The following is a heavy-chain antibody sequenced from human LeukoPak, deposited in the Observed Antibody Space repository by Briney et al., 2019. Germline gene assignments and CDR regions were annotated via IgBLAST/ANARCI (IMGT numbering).Heavy chain of an antibody. CDR3: ARASLQLRYFDWLLHYYFDY. CDR2: ISHSGST. V-gene: IGHV4-34*01. Sequence: SETLSLTCTVSGGSISSYYWSWIRQPPGKGLEWIGEISHSGSTNYNPSLKSRVTISVDTSKNQFFLKLSSVTAADTAVYYCARASLQLRYFDWLLHYYFDYWGQGTLVTVSS. J-gene: IGHJ4*02. D-gene: IGHD3-9*01. CDR1: GGSISSYY.